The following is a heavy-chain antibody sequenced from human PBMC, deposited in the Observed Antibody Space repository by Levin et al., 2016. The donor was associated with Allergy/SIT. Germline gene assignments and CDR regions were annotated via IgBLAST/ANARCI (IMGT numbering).Heavy chain of an antibody. V-gene: IGHV3-7*03. Sequence: GESLKISCAASGFTLSSYWMTWVRQAPGKGLEWVANIKQDGSQKNYVDSVKGRFTISRDNAKNSLYLQMNSLRAEDTAVYYCARDMYYSDSSGSYGRFDPWGQGTLVTVSS. J-gene: IGHJ5*02. CDR1: GFTLSSYW. D-gene: IGHD3-22*01. CDR3: ARDMYYSDSSGSYGRFDP. CDR2: IKQDGSQK.